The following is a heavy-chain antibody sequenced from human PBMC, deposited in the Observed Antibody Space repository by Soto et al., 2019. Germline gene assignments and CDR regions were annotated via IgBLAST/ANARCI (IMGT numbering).Heavy chain of an antibody. Sequence: QVQLVQSGAEVKKPGASVKVSCKASGYTFSSYGISWVRQAPGQGLEWMGWISAYNGNTNYAQKLQGRITLTTDTSTSTAYMEVRSLRSDDTAVYYCARSIAAAVDLDYWGQGTLVTVSS. V-gene: IGHV1-18*01. CDR3: ARSIAAAVDLDY. CDR2: ISAYNGNT. CDR1: GYTFSSYG. J-gene: IGHJ4*02. D-gene: IGHD6-13*01.